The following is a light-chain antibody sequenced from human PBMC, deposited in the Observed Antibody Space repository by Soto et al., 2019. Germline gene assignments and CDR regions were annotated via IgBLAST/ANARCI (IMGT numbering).Light chain of an antibody. J-gene: IGLJ1*01. Sequence: QSALTQPASVSGSPGQSITFSCTGTTSDIGGYNYVSWYQQHPGKVPKLMIYEVSNRPSGVSNRFSGSKSGDTASLTISGLQAEDEADYYCSSYTSSTTLEVFGTGTKLTVL. CDR1: TSDIGGYNY. CDR3: SSYTSSTTLEV. CDR2: EVS. V-gene: IGLV2-14*01.